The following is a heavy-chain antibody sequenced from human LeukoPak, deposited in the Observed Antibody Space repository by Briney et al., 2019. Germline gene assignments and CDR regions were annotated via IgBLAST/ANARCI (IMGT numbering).Heavy chain of an antibody. CDR1: GGSISSYY. CDR3: ARERLLPAATTIYYYMDV. D-gene: IGHD2-2*01. CDR2: IYYSGST. J-gene: IGHJ6*03. V-gene: IGHV4-59*12. Sequence: PSETLSLTCTVSGGSISSYYWSWIRQPPGKGLEWIGYIYYSGSTNYNPSLKSRVTISVDTSKNQFSLKLSSVTAADTAVYYCARERLLPAATTIYYYMDVWGKGTTVTVSS.